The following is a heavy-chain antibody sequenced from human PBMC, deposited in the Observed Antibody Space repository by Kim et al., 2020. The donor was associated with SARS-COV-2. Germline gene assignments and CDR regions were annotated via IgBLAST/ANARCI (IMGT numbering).Heavy chain of an antibody. V-gene: IGHV3-23*01. CDR3: AKVLVVVAATRYFDY. J-gene: IGHJ4*02. D-gene: IGHD2-15*01. Sequence: DSVKGRFTISRDNSKNTLYLQMNSLRAEDTAVYYCAKVLVVVAATRYFDYWGQGTLVTVSS.